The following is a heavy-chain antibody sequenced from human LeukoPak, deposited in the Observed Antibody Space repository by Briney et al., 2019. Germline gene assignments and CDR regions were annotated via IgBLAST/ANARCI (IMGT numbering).Heavy chain of an antibody. Sequence: SVKVSCKASGGTFSSYAISWVRQAPGQGLEWMGGIIPIFGTANYAQKFQGRVTITRDESTSTAYMELSSLRSEDTAVYYCAGRGYSGWSYYYYMDVWGKGTTVTVSS. CDR1: GGTFSSYA. CDR2: IIPIFGTA. J-gene: IGHJ6*03. CDR3: AGRGYSGWSYYYYMDV. V-gene: IGHV1-69*05. D-gene: IGHD6-19*01.